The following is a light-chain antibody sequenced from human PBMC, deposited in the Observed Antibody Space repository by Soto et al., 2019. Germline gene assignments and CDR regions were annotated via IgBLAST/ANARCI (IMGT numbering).Light chain of an antibody. CDR3: QRRYTWPLT. Sequence: EIVLTQSPATLSLSPGERATLSCRASQSVNNNLAWSQQKPGQAPRLLIYDAFNRATGIPARFSGSGSGTDFTLTISSLEPEDFAVYYCQRRYTWPLTFGGGTKVEIK. CDR2: DAF. V-gene: IGKV3-11*01. J-gene: IGKJ4*01. CDR1: QSVNNN.